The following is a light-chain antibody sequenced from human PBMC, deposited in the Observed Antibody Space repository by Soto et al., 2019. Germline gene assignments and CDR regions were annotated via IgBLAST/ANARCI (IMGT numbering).Light chain of an antibody. CDR1: QTIFSSYDKDY. Sequence: DIVMTQSPDSLAVSLGERATINCKSSQTIFSSYDKDYLAWYQQKPGQPPKLLIYWASNREAGVPDRFSGGGSGTDFHIPFSSLQAEDVAVYYCQQYYRAPYSFGQGTKLEIK. V-gene: IGKV4-1*01. CDR3: QQYYRAPYS. J-gene: IGKJ2*01. CDR2: WAS.